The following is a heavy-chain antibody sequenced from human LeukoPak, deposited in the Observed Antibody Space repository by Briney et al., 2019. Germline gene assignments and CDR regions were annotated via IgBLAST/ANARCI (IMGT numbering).Heavy chain of an antibody. CDR2: INHSGST. CDR3: ARINVLLWFGELSYYFDY. V-gene: IGHV4-34*01. Sequence: SETLSLTCAVYGGSFSGYYWSWIRQPPGKGLEWIGEINHSGSTNYNPSLKSRVTISVDTSKNQFSLKLSSVTAADTAVYYCARINVLLWFGELSYYFDYWGQGTLVTVSS. D-gene: IGHD3-10*01. J-gene: IGHJ4*02. CDR1: GGSFSGYY.